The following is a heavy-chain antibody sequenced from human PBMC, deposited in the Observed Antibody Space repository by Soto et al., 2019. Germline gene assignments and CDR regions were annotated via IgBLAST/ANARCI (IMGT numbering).Heavy chain of an antibody. Sequence: GGSLRLSCAASGFTFSSYSMSWVRQAPGKGLEWVSAISGSGGSTYYADSVKGRFTISRDNSKDTLYLQMNSLRAEDTAVYYCAKDLYGSGSPYDYWGQGTLVTVSS. V-gene: IGHV3-23*01. J-gene: IGHJ4*02. CDR2: ISGSGGST. CDR1: GFTFSSYS. CDR3: AKDLYGSGSPYDY. D-gene: IGHD3-10*01.